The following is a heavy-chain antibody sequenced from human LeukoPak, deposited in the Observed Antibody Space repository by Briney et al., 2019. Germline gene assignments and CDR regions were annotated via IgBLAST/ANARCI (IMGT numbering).Heavy chain of an antibody. CDR2: IWPGDSET. CDR3: ARKGLSPRRLFFFDY. Sequence: GESLKISCKGSEYSFTSYWIGWVRQMPGKGLEWMGIIWPGDSETRYSPSFQGQVTISADKSISTAYLQWSSLKASDTALYYCARKGLSPRRLFFFDYWGQGSLVTVSS. CDR1: EYSFTSYW. V-gene: IGHV5-51*01. D-gene: IGHD3/OR15-3a*01. J-gene: IGHJ4*02.